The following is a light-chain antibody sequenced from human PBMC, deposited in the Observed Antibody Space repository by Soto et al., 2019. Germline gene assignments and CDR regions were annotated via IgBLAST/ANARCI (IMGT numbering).Light chain of an antibody. J-gene: IGKJ1*01. CDR1: QSVSNNY. Sequence: ESVVTQSPGTLSLSPGERATLSCRASQSVSNNYLACYQQKPGQAPRLSPYGASNRATGIPDRFSGSGSGTDFTLTISRLEPEDSAVYYCQQYGSSGTFGQGTKVEIK. CDR3: QQYGSSGT. CDR2: GAS. V-gene: IGKV3-20*01.